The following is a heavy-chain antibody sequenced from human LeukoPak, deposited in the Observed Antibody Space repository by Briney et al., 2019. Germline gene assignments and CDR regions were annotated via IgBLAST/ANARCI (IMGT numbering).Heavy chain of an antibody. CDR3: ARRGYYDSSGYYRLEYFDY. J-gene: IGHJ4*02. D-gene: IGHD3-22*01. CDR2: INHSGST. Sequence: SETLSLTCAVYGGSFSGYYWSWIRQPPGKGLEWIGEINHSGSTNYNPSLKSRVTISVDTSKNQFSLKLSSVTAADTAVYYCARRGYYDSSGYYRLEYFDYWGQGTLVTVSS. CDR1: GGSFSGYY. V-gene: IGHV4-34*01.